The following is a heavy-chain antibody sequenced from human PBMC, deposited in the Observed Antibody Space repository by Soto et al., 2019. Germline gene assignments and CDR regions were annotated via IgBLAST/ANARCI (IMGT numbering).Heavy chain of an antibody. CDR2: SIGPSGNT. D-gene: IGHD4-4*01. J-gene: IGHJ6*02. Sequence: EVQLLESGGDLVQPGGSLRLVCAASGFTFSNSGMRWVRQAPGQGLEWVTSIGPSGNTYYSDAVKGRFTSSRDISKKTLSLQMDSLRAEDTATYYCAKPLHNSYYNVMDVWGQGTTVTVSS. CDR1: GFTFSNSG. CDR3: AKPLHNSYYNVMDV. V-gene: IGHV3-23*01.